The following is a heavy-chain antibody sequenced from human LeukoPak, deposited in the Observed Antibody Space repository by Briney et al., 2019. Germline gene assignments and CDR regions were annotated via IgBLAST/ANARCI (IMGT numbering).Heavy chain of an antibody. Sequence: ASVKVSCKVSGYTLTELSVHWVRQAPGKGLEWMGGFDPEDGETIYAQKFQGRVTMTEDTSTDTAYMELSSLRSEDTAVYYCARDPRAYCGGDCYPKNDAFDIWGQGTMVTVSS. V-gene: IGHV1-24*01. D-gene: IGHD2-21*02. CDR2: FDPEDGET. CDR3: ARDPRAYCGGDCYPKNDAFDI. J-gene: IGHJ3*02. CDR1: GYTLTELS.